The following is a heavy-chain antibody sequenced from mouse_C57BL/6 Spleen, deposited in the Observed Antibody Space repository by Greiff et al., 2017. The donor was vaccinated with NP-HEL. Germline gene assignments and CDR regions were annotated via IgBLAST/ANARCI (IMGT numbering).Heavy chain of an antibody. V-gene: IGHV1-15*01. CDR2: IDPETGGT. Sequence: QVQLKESGAELVRPGASVTLSCKASGYTFTDYEMHWVKQTPVHGLEWIGAIDPETGGTAYNQKFKGKAILTADKSSSTAYMELRSLTSEDSAVYYCTTAITTVVAHYFDYWGQGTTLTVSS. CDR3: TTAITTVVAHYFDY. CDR1: GYTFTDYE. J-gene: IGHJ2*01. D-gene: IGHD1-1*01.